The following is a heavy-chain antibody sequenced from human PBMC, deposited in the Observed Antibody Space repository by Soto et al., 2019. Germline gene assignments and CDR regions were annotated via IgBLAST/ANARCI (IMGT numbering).Heavy chain of an antibody. Sequence: GGSLRLSCAASGFTFSSYGMHWVRQAPGKGLEWVAVISYGGSNKYYADSVKGRFTVSRDNARNSLYLQMNSLRAEDTAVYYCARDLSWGSNWYYYMDVWGKGTTVTVSS. CDR1: GFTFSSYG. CDR3: ARDLSWGSNWYYYMDV. D-gene: IGHD7-27*01. J-gene: IGHJ6*03. CDR2: ISYGGSNK. V-gene: IGHV3-30*03.